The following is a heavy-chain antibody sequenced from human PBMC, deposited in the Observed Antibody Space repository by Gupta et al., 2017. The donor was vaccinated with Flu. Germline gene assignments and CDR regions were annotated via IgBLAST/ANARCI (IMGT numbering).Heavy chain of an antibody. D-gene: IGHD3-10*01. J-gene: IGHJ4*02. Sequence: RQPPGKGLKWIGESNHSGSTNYNPSLKSLVNISVDTSKNQFSLKLSSVTAADTAVYYCARGRVIFPGRHFDYWGQGTLVTVSS. CDR3: ARGRVIFPGRHFDY. V-gene: IGHV4-34*01. CDR2: SNHSGST.